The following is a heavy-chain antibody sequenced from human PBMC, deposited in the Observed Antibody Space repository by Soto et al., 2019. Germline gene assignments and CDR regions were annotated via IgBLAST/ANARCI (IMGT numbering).Heavy chain of an antibody. D-gene: IGHD5-12*01. Sequence: SETLSLTCAVYGGSFSGYYWSWIRQPPGKGLEWIGEINHSGSTNYNPSLKSRVTISVDTSKNQFSLKLSSVTAADTAVYYCARGRGYSGYVYWGQGTLVTVSS. CDR2: INHSGST. CDR3: ARGRGYSGYVY. V-gene: IGHV4-34*01. CDR1: GGSFSGYY. J-gene: IGHJ4*02.